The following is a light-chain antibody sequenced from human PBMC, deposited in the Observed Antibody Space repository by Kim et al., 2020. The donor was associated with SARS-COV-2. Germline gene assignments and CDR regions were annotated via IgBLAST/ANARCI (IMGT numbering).Light chain of an antibody. CDR3: QTWGTGWV. CDR1: SGHSSYA. CDR2: LNSDGSH. J-gene: IGLJ3*02. V-gene: IGLV4-69*01. Sequence: QLVLTQSPSASASLGASVNLTCTLSSGHSSYAIAWHQQQPEKGPRYLMKLNSDGSHSKGDGIPDRFSGSSSGAERYLTISSLQSEDEADYYCQTWGTGWVFGGGTQLTVL.